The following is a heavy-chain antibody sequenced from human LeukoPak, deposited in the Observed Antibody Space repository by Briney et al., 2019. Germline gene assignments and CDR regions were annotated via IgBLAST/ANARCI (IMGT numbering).Heavy chain of an antibody. J-gene: IGHJ3*02. CDR3: PRGCSSTSCNFSAFDI. V-gene: IGHV1-69*05. CDR2: IIPIFGTA. D-gene: IGHD2-2*01. Sequence: ASVKVSCKASGGTFSSYAISWVRQAPGQGLEWMGGIIPIFGTANYAQKFQGRVTITTDESTSTAYMELSSLRSEDTAVYYCPRGCSSTSCNFSAFDIWGQGPMPTVSS. CDR1: GGTFSSYA.